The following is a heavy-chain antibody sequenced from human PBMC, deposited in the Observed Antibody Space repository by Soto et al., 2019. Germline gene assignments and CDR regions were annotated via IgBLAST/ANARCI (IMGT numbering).Heavy chain of an antibody. J-gene: IGHJ6*02. Sequence: PSETLSLTCAVYGGSFSGYYWNWIRQHPGKGLEWIGYIYYSGATYYNPSLKSRVTISVDTSKNQFSLKLSSVTAADTAVYYCAASCVGCGGFNYYGMDVWGQGTTVTAP. V-gene: IGHV4-31*11. CDR3: AASCVGCGGFNYYGMDV. D-gene: IGHD2-21*01. CDR2: IYYSGAT. CDR1: GGSFSGYY.